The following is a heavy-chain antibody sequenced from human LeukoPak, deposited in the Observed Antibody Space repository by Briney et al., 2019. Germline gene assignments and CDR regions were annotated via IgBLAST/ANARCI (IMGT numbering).Heavy chain of an antibody. D-gene: IGHD5/OR15-5a*01. Sequence: GGSLRLSCAASGFIVSSNYMGWVRQAPGKGLEWVSVIYSGGITYYADSVKGRFTISRDNSKNTLYLQMSSLRAEDTAVYYCASDMYTRNPFDSWGQGTLVTVSS. J-gene: IGHJ4*02. CDR2: IYSGGIT. V-gene: IGHV3-66*02. CDR1: GFIVSSNY. CDR3: ASDMYTRNPFDS.